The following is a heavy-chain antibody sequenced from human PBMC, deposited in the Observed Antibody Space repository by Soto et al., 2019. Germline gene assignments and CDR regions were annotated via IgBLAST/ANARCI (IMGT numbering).Heavy chain of an antibody. Sequence: SETLSLTCTVSGGSISSYYWSWIRQPPGKGLEWIGYIYYSGSTNYNPSLKSRVTISVDTSKNQFSLKLSSVTAADTAVYYCAREGTYYDILTGYQPDYYFDYWGQGTLVTVSS. CDR1: GGSISSYY. D-gene: IGHD3-9*01. CDR2: IYYSGST. V-gene: IGHV4-59*01. J-gene: IGHJ4*02. CDR3: AREGTYYDILTGYQPDYYFDY.